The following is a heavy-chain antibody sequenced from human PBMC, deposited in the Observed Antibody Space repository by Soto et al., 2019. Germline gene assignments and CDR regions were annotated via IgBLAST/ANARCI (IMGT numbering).Heavy chain of an antibody. Sequence: EVQLVESGGGLVKPGGSLRLSCAASGFTFSNAWMSWVRQAPGKGLEWVGRIKSKTDRGTTDYAAPVKGRFTISRDDSKSTLYLQMNSLKTEDTAVYYCTTDAGIAVAGYGPGFHYWGQGTLVTVSS. CDR1: GFTFSNAW. CDR3: TTDAGIAVAGYGPGFHY. V-gene: IGHV3-15*01. D-gene: IGHD6-19*01. J-gene: IGHJ4*02. CDR2: IKSKTDRGTT.